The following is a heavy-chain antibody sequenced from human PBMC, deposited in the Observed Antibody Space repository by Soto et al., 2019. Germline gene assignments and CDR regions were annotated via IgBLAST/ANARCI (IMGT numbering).Heavy chain of an antibody. J-gene: IGHJ6*02. V-gene: IGHV3-30-3*01. Sequence: PGGSLRLSCAASGFTFSSYAMHWVRQAPGKGLEWVAVISYDGSNKYYADSVKGRFTISRDNSKNTLYLQMNSLRAEDTAVYYCPRISAGENYFYYSGMDVWGQGSTSTVSS. CDR3: PRISAGENYFYYSGMDV. D-gene: IGHD3-16*01. CDR2: ISYDGSNK. CDR1: GFTFSSYA.